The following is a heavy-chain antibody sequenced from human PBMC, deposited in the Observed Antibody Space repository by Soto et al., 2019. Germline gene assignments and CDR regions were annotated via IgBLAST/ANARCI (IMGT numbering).Heavy chain of an antibody. CDR2: ISPNSGRP. Sequence: ASVKVSCKTSGYTFTKYEISWVRQAPGQGLEWLGLISPNSGRPSYAQKFEGRVTMTTDTSTTTAYLELRSLRSDDTAVYYCVRQYYDFWTDYPDFDYRCQGTLVTVSS. J-gene: IGHJ4*02. CDR1: GYTFTKYE. V-gene: IGHV1-18*04. D-gene: IGHD3-3*01. CDR3: VRQYYDFWTDYPDFDY.